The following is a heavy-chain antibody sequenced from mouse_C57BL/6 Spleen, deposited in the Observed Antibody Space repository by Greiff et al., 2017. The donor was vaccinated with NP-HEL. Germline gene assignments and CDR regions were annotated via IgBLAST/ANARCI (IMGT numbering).Heavy chain of an antibody. J-gene: IGHJ3*01. CDR3: ARLEDYDVAWFAY. CDR2: ISGGGGNT. D-gene: IGHD2-4*01. V-gene: IGHV5-9*01. Sequence: EVKLVESGGGLVKPGGSLKLSCAASGFTFSSYTMSWVRQTPGKRLEWVATISGGGGNTYYPDSVKGRFTISRDNAKNTLYLQMSSLRSEDTALYYWARLEDYDVAWFAYWGQGTLVTVSA. CDR1: GFTFSSYT.